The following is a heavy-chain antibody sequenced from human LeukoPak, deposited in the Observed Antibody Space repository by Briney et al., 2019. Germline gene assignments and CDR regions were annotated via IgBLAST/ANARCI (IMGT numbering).Heavy chain of an antibody. D-gene: IGHD3-3*01. CDR1: GGSISSYY. V-gene: IGHV4-59*01. CDR3: ARGGYYDFWSGYWFDP. J-gene: IGHJ5*02. Sequence: SETLSLTCTVSGGSISSYYWSWIRQPPGKGLEWIGYIYYSGSTNYNPSLKSRVTISVDTSKNQLSLKLSSVTAADTAVYYCARGGYYDFWSGYWFDPWGQGTLVTVSS. CDR2: IYYSGST.